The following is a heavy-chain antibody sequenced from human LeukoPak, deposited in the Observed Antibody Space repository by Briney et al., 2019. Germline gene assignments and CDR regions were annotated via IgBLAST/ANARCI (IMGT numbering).Heavy chain of an antibody. CDR1: GFTFSSYG. CDR3: ARQGYSGHSQGAADY. J-gene: IGHJ4*02. D-gene: IGHD4-23*01. V-gene: IGHV3-23*01. Sequence: PGGSLRLSCAASGFTFSSYGMSWVRQAPGKGLEWVSTISGSGATTYYADSVKGRFTISRDNSKNTLYLQMNTLRSDDTAVYYCARQGYSGHSQGAADYWGQGTLVTVSS. CDR2: ISGSGATT.